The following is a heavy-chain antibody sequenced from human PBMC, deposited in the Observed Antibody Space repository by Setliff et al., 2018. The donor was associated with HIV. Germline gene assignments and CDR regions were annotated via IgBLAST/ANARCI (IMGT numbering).Heavy chain of an antibody. Sequence: GGSLRLSCAASGFIFSDHYMDWVRQAPGKGLVWVSRINSDGSSTTYADSVKGRFTISRDNAKNTLYLQMNSLRAEDTAVYYCAKESGLYSNYNYYYYMDVWGKGTTVTVSS. J-gene: IGHJ6*03. V-gene: IGHV3-74*01. CDR1: GFIFSDHY. D-gene: IGHD4-4*01. CDR3: AKESGLYSNYNYYYYMDV. CDR2: INSDGSST.